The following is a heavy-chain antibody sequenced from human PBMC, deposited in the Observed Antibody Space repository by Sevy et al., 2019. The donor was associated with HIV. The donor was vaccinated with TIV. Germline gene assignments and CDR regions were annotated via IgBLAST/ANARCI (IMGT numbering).Heavy chain of an antibody. V-gene: IGHV3-30*02. CDR2: LRYDGSHK. CDR3: AKDAPSRFDY. J-gene: IGHJ4*02. Sequence: GESLKISCAASGFTFRNYDMHWVRQAPGKGLEWISFLRYDGSHKSYAESVKGRFTISRDNSKNTLDLHMNSLRPEDTAVYFCAKDAPSRFDYWGQGALVTVSS. CDR1: GFTFRNYD.